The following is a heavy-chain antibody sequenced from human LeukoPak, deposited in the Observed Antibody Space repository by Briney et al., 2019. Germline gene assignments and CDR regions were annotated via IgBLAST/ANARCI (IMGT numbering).Heavy chain of an antibody. CDR3: ARCGYSYGQYYYYYYMDV. D-gene: IGHD5-18*01. V-gene: IGHV4-59*12. CDR2: IYYSGST. CDR1: GGSISSYY. J-gene: IGHJ6*03. Sequence: PSETLSLTCTVSGGSISSYYWSWIRQPPGKGLEWIGYIYYSGSTNYNPSLKSRVTMSVDTSKNQFSLKLSSVTAADTAVYYCARCGYSYGQYYYYYYMDVWGKGTTVTISS.